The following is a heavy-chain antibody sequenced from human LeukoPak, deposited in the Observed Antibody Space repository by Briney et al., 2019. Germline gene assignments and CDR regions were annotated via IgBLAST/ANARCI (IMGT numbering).Heavy chain of an antibody. D-gene: IGHD2-15*01. V-gene: IGHV1-69*04. J-gene: IGHJ5*02. CDR2: IIPIFGIA. CDR3: ARVGRYSELPNWFDP. Sequence: SVKVSCKASGGTFSSYAISWVRQAPGQGLEWMGRIIPIFGIANYAQKFQGRVTITADKSTSTAYMGLSSLRSEDTAVYYCARVGRYSELPNWFDPWGQGTLVTVSS. CDR1: GGTFSSYA.